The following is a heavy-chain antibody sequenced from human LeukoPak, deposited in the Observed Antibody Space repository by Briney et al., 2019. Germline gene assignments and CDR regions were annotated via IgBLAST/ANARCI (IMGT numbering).Heavy chain of an antibody. CDR2: MSYDGSNK. V-gene: IGHV3-30-3*02. CDR3: AKSVPFDY. J-gene: IGHJ4*02. Sequence: PGRSLRLSCAASGFTFSSYAMHWVRQAPGKGLEWVAVMSYDGSNKYYADSVKGRFTISRDNSKNTLYLQMNSLRGEDTAVYYCAKSVPFDYWGQGTLVTVSS. CDR1: GFTFSSYA.